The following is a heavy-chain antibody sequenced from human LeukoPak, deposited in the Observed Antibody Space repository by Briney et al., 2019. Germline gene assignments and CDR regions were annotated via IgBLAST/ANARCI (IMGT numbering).Heavy chain of an antibody. CDR2: ISGSGGST. D-gene: IGHD1-26*01. CDR3: TSNSGSYYYGMDV. V-gene: IGHV3-23*01. CDR1: GFTFSSYA. J-gene: IGHJ6*02. Sequence: GGSLRLSCAASGFTFSSYAMSWVRQAPGKGLEWVSAISGSGGSTYYADSVKGRFTISRDNSKNTLYLQMNSLKTEDTAVYYCTSNSGSYYYGMDVWGQGTTVTVSS.